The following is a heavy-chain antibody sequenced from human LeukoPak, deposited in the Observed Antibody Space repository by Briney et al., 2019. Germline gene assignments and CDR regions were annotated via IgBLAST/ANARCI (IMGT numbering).Heavy chain of an antibody. CDR3: AKEDGSSWPYFDY. CDR1: GFTCSDHY. D-gene: IGHD6-13*01. Sequence: AGGSLGLSCAASGFTCSDHYMDWVRQAPGKGLEWVSYISSDSSTIFYADSVKGRFTISRDNAKNSLYLQMNSLRAEDTAVYYCAKEDGSSWPYFDYWGQGTLVTVSS. V-gene: IGHV3-11*04. J-gene: IGHJ4*02. CDR2: ISSDSSTI.